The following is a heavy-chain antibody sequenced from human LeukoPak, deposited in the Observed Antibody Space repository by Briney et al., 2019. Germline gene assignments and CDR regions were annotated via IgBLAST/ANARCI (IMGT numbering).Heavy chain of an antibody. CDR3: ARNYEGLF. CDR2: ISSDGSNK. CDR1: GFTFSSYW. D-gene: IGHD1-7*01. Sequence: GGSLRLSCAASGFTFSSYWMHWVRRAPGKGLEWVAAISSDGSNKFYADSVKGRFTIARDNSKNALYLQMNSLRADDTAVYYCARNYEGLFWGQGTMVTVSS. V-gene: IGHV3-30*03. J-gene: IGHJ3*01.